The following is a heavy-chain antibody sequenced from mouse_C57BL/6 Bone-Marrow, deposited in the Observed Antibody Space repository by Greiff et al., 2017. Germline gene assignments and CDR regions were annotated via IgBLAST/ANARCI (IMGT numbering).Heavy chain of an antibody. Sequence: QVQLQQSGAELVKPGASVKMSCKASGYTFTSYWITWVKQRPGQGLEWIGDIYPGSGSTNYNEKFKSKATLTVDTSSITAYMQLSSLTSEDSAVYYCARTPYPPFAYWGQGTLVTVSA. CDR2: IYPGSGST. CDR1: GYTFTSYW. V-gene: IGHV1-55*01. J-gene: IGHJ3*01. D-gene: IGHD2-10*01. CDR3: ARTPYPPFAY.